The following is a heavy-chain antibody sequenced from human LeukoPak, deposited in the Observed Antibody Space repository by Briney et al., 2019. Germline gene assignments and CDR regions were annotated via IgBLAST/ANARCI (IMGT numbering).Heavy chain of an antibody. Sequence: GGSLRLSCAASGFTVSGNYMHWVRQAPGKGQEWVAIIYSGGTAYYADSVKGRFTISRDSSKNTLYLQMNSLRAEDTAVYYCAKAFVVYYDSSGPFDSWGQGTLVTVSS. CDR2: IYSGGTA. V-gene: IGHV3-53*01. CDR3: AKAFVVYYDSSGPFDS. J-gene: IGHJ4*02. CDR1: GFTVSGNY. D-gene: IGHD3-22*01.